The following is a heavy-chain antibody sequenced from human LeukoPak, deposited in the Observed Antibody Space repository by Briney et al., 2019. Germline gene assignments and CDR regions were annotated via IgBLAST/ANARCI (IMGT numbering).Heavy chain of an antibody. CDR1: GYTFSGYY. CDR2: IKPDSGDT. J-gene: IGHJ6*03. CDR3: VRVVAYYDFWSGPAELGYYMDV. D-gene: IGHD3-3*01. Sequence: ASVKVSCKASGYTFSGYYIHWVRQAPGQGLEWMGLIKPDSGDTNYAQNFRGRVTMSRDTSITTAYMELNRLTSDDTAVYYCVRVVAYYDFWSGPAELGYYMDVWGKGTTVTVSS. V-gene: IGHV1-2*02.